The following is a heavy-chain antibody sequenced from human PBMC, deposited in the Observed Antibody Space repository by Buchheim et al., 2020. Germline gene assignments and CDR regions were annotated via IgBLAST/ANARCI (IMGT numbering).Heavy chain of an antibody. V-gene: IGHV3-15*01. CDR1: GFTFSNAW. J-gene: IGHJ6*02. CDR2: IKSKTDGGTT. CDR3: TTGPCGAIVATIEHPCPYGMDV. Sequence: EVQLVESGGGLVKPGGSLRLSCAASGFTFSNAWMSWVRQAPGKGLEWVGRIKSKTDGGTTDYAAPVKGRFTISRDDSKNTLYLQMNSLKTEDTAVYYCTTGPCGAIVATIEHPCPYGMDVWGQGTT. D-gene: IGHD5-12*01.